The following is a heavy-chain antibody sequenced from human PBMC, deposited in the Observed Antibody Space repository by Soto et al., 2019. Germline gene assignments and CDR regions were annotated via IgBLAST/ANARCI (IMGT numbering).Heavy chain of an antibody. D-gene: IGHD3-22*01. CDR3: ARVEYYDSSAPFDY. V-gene: IGHV3-30-3*01. J-gene: IGHJ4*02. Sequence: GGSLRLSCAASGFTFSSYAMHWVRQAPGKGLEWVAVISYDGSNKYYADSVKGRFTISRDNSKNTLYLQMNSLRAEDTAVYYYARVEYYDSSAPFDYWGQGTLVTVSS. CDR1: GFTFSSYA. CDR2: ISYDGSNK.